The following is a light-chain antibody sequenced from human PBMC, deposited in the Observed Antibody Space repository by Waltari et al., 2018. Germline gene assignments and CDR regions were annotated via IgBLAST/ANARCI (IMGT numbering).Light chain of an antibody. Sequence: QSALTQPRSVSGSPGQSVTISCTGTSSDVGGYNYVTWYQQHPGKAPKRRIDDVSKRPSGVPDRFSGSKSGNTASLTISGLQAEDEADYYCCSYGGTYSWVFGGGTKLTVL. J-gene: IGLJ3*02. V-gene: IGLV2-11*01. CDR3: CSYGGTYSWV. CDR2: DVS. CDR1: SSDVGGYNY.